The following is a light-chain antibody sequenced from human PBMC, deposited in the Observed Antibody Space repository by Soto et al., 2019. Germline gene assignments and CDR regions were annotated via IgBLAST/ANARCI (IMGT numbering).Light chain of an antibody. V-gene: IGLV2-23*01. CDR2: EGT. CDR3: SSYAGRLV. Sequence: QSALTQPASVSGSPGQSITISCTGTSSDVGGYNLVSWYQQYPGKAPKLMIYEGTNRPSGVSNRFSGSKSGNTASLTITGLQAEDEAHYYCSSYAGRLVFGGGTKLTVL. J-gene: IGLJ2*01. CDR1: SSDVGGYNL.